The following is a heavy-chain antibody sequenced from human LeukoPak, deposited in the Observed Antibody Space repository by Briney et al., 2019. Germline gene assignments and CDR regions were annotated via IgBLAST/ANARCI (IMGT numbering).Heavy chain of an antibody. CDR2: ISYDGSSK. D-gene: IGHD3-22*01. CDR3: AKSAYYDSSGFYREYYFDY. Sequence: GGSLRLSCAASGFTFSSYGMHWVRQAPGKGLEWVAVISYDGSSKYYADSVKGRFTISRDNSKNTLYLQMNSLRAEDTAVYYCAKSAYYDSSGFYREYYFDYWGQGTLVTVSS. V-gene: IGHV3-30*18. J-gene: IGHJ4*02. CDR1: GFTFSSYG.